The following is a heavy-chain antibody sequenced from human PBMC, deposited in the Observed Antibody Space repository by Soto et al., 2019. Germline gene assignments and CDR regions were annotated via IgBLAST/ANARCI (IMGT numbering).Heavy chain of an antibody. V-gene: IGHV3-23*01. D-gene: IGHD1-26*01. CDR2: ISGSVSST. J-gene: IGHJ5*02. CDR1: GFTFRNYA. Sequence: EVQLLESGGGLVQPGGSLRLSCAASGFTFRNYAMSWVRQAPGKGLEWVSAISGSVSSTYYADPVKGRFTISRDHSKNTLYLQMSSLRAEDTAVYYCTKDGWELLRGFDPWGQGTLVTVSS. CDR3: TKDGWELLRGFDP.